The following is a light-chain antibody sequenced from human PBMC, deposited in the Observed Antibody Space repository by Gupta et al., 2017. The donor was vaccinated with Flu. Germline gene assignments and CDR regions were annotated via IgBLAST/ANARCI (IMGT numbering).Light chain of an antibody. CDR2: DAS. Sequence: VTLSLSPGDSAILSCRASQSVRNQLAWYQQRPGQPPRLLMYDASRRAAGIPARFSGSGSGTDFTLTITTLEPEDFAVYYCQQRSGLPMYTFGQGTKLEIK. J-gene: IGKJ2*01. CDR1: QSVRNQ. CDR3: QQRSGLPMYT. V-gene: IGKV3-11*01.